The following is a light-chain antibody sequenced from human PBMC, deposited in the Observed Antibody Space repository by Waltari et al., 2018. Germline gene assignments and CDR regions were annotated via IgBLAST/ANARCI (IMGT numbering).Light chain of an antibody. CDR3: QQYDSSTT. J-gene: IGKJ1*01. V-gene: IGKV3-20*01. CDR1: QSISNDY. CDR2: GAS. Sequence: SCRASQSISNDYLAWYQQKPGQAPRLIIYGASTRATGIPDRFSGSGSGTDFTLTISRLEPEDFAVYFCQQYDSSTTFGQGTKMDIK.